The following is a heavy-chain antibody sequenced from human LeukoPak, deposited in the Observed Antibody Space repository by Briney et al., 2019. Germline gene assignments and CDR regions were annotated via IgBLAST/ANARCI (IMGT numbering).Heavy chain of an antibody. D-gene: IGHD2-2*01. Sequence: PSETLSLTCTVSGGSISSGDYYWSWIRQPPGKGLEWIGYIYYSGSTYYNPSLKSRVTISVDTSKNQFSLKLSSVTAADTAVYYCARHRSVVVPARLRAFDIWGQGTMVTVSS. CDR1: GGSISSGDYY. CDR2: IYYSGST. J-gene: IGHJ3*02. CDR3: ARHRSVVVPARLRAFDI. V-gene: IGHV4-30-4*01.